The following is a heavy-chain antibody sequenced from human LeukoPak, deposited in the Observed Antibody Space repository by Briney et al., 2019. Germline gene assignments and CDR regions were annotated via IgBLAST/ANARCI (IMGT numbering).Heavy chain of an antibody. CDR3: AKSGYNRFDY. CDR1: GGSFSGYY. CDR2: INHSGST. Sequence: KTSETLSLTCAVYGGSFSGYYWSRIRQPPGKGLEWIGEINHSGSTNYNPSLMSRVTISVDTSKNQFSLKLSSVTAADTAVYYCAKSGYNRFDYWGQGTLVTVSS. V-gene: IGHV4-34*01. D-gene: IGHD5-24*01. J-gene: IGHJ4*02.